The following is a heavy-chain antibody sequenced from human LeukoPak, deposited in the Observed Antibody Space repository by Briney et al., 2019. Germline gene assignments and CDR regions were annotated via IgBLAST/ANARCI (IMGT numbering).Heavy chain of an antibody. CDR1: GGTFSSYA. J-gene: IGHJ2*01. V-gene: IGHV1-69*13. CDR2: IIPIFGTA. D-gene: IGHD3-10*01. Sequence: GASVKVSCKASGGTFSSYAISWVRQAPGQGLEWMGGIIPIFGTANYAQKFQGRVTITADESTSTAYMELSSLRSEDTAVYYCARSRWGSGSSWWYFDLWGRGTLVTVSS. CDR3: ARSRWGSGSSWWYFDL.